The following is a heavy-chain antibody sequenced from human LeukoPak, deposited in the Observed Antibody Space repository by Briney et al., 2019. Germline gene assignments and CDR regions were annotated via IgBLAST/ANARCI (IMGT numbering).Heavy chain of an antibody. D-gene: IGHD3-22*01. J-gene: IGHJ4*02. V-gene: IGHV3-7*01. CDR2: IKQDGSEK. CDR3: ARDLYRIVVVPHYFDY. Sequence: GGSLRLSCAASGFTFSSYWMSWVRQAPGKGLEWVANIKQDGSEKYYVDSVKGRFTISRDSAKNSLYLQMNSLRAEDTAVYYCARDLYRIVVVPHYFDYWGQGTLVTVSS. CDR1: GFTFSSYW.